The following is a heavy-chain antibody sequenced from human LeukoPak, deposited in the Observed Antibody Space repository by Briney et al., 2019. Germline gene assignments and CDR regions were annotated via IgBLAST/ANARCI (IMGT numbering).Heavy chain of an antibody. V-gene: IGHV4-59*01. J-gene: IGHJ4*02. D-gene: IGHD3-3*01. Sequence: SETLSLTCTVSGGSISSYYWSWIRQPPGMGLEWIGYIYYSGSTNYNPSLKSRVTISVDTSKNQFSLKLSSVTAADTAVYYCARNYDFWSGYFDYWGQGTLVTVSS. CDR2: IYYSGST. CDR1: GGSISSYY. CDR3: ARNYDFWSGYFDY.